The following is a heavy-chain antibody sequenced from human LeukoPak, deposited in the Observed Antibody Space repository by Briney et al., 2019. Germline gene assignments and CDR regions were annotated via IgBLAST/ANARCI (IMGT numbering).Heavy chain of an antibody. V-gene: IGHV1-2*02. CDR3: ARDRRPIAARSANWFDP. CDR1: GYTFTGYY. D-gene: IGHD6-6*01. Sequence: ASLKVSCKASGYTFTGYYMHWVRQAPGQGLEWMGWINPNSGGTNYAQKFQGRVTMTRDTSISTAYMELSRLRSDDTAVYYCARDRRPIAARSANWFDPWGQGTLVTVSS. CDR2: INPNSGGT. J-gene: IGHJ5*02.